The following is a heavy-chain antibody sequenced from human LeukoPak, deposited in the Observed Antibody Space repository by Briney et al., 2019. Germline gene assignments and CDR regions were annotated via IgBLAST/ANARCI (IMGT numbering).Heavy chain of an antibody. J-gene: IGHJ4*02. CDR2: IYYSGST. Sequence: SETLSLTCTVSGGSISSYYWSWIRRPPGKGLEWIGYIYYSGSTNYNPSLKSRVTISVDTSKNQFSLKLSSVTAADTAVYYCARHRRGGLHYFDYWGQGTLVTVSS. CDR1: GGSISSYY. D-gene: IGHD3-16*01. CDR3: ARHRRGGLHYFDY. V-gene: IGHV4-59*08.